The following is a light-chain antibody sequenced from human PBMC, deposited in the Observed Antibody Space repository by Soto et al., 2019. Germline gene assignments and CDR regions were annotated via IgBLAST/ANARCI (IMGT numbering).Light chain of an antibody. CDR1: ILANKF. V-gene: IGLV3-27*01. J-gene: IGLJ2*01. Sequence: SYELTQPSSVSVSPGQTARITCSGDILANKFARWFQQKPGQAPVVVIHKDRERPSGIPERFSGSSSGTTVTLTISGAQVEDEAAYYCYSATEKNVIFGGGTKVTVL. CDR2: KDR. CDR3: YSATEKNVI.